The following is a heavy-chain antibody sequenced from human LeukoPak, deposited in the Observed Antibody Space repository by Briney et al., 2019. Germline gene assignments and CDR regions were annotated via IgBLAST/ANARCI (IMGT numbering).Heavy chain of an antibody. V-gene: IGHV6-1*01. CDR3: TRRGSQQAFDI. J-gene: IGHJ3*02. CDR2: TYYRSKWSN. CDR1: GDSVSSNSAT. Sequence: SQTLSLTCDISGDSVSSNSATWNWIRQFPSRGLEWLGRTYYRSKWSNDYAVSVKSRITINPDTSKNQFSLQLNSVTPEDTAVYYCTRRGSQQAFDIWGQGTMVTVSS. D-gene: IGHD3-10*01.